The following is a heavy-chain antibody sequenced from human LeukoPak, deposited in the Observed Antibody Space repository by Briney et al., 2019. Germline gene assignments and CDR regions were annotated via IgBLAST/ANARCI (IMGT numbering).Heavy chain of an antibody. D-gene: IGHD3-22*01. J-gene: IGHJ3*02. V-gene: IGHV1-58*01. CDR2: IVVGSGNT. CDR3: AADRDRYYYDSSGLRAFDI. Sequence: GASVKVSCKASGFTFTSSAVQWVRQARGQRLEWIGWIVVGSGNTNYAQKFQERVTITRDMSTSTAYMELSSLRSEDTAVYYCAADRDRYYYDSSGLRAFDIWGPGTMVTVSS. CDR1: GFTFTSSA.